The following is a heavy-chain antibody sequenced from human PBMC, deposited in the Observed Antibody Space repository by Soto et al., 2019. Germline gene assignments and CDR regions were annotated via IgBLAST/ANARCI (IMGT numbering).Heavy chain of an antibody. CDR3: AKGLAAAGLFDY. CDR1: GFTFSSYA. Sequence: GGSLRLSCAASGFTFSSYAMSWVRQAPGKGLEWVSAISGSGGSTYYADSVKGRFTISRDNSKNTLHLQMNSLRAEDTAVYYCAKGLAAAGLFDYWGQGTLVTVSS. CDR2: ISGSGGST. J-gene: IGHJ4*02. D-gene: IGHD6-13*01. V-gene: IGHV3-23*01.